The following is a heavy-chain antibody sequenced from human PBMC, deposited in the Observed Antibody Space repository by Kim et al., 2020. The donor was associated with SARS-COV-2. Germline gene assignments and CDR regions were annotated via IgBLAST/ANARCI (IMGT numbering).Heavy chain of an antibody. D-gene: IGHD3-22*01. V-gene: IGHV3-30*07. CDR3: ARDFYYYASSGYPFDY. J-gene: IGHJ4*02. Sequence: SVKGRFTISRDNSKNTLYLQMNSLRAEDTAVYYCARDFYYYASSGYPFDYWGQGTLVTVSS.